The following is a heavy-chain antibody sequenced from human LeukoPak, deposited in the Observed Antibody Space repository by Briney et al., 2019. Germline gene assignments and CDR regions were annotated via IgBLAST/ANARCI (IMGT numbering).Heavy chain of an antibody. J-gene: IGHJ4*02. D-gene: IGHD6-19*01. CDR3: ARGAVAGTYFDY. CDR1: GFTFSSYW. Sequence: PGGCLRLSCVASGFTFSSYWMRWVRQAPGKGLVWVSRINTAGSSTSYADSVKGRFTISRDNAKNTLYLQINSLRAEDTAVYYCARGAVAGTYFDYWGQGTLVTVSS. CDR2: INTAGSST. V-gene: IGHV3-74*01.